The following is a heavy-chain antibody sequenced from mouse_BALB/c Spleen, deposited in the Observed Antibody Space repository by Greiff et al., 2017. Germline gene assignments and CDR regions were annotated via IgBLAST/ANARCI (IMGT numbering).Heavy chain of an antibody. CDR2: ISYSGST. V-gene: IGHV3-8*02. D-gene: IGHD1-1*01. CDR1: GDSITSGY. Sequence: EVKLMESGPSLVKPSQTLSLTCSVTGDSITSGYWNWIRKFPGNKLEYMGYISYSGSTYYNPSLKSRISITRDTSKNQYYLQLNSVTTEDTATYYCASIIYYYGTWYFDVWGAGTTVTVSS. J-gene: IGHJ1*01. CDR3: ASIIYYYGTWYFDV.